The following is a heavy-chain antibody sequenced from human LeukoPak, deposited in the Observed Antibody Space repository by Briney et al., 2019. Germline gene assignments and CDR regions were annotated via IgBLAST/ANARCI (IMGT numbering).Heavy chain of an antibody. CDR1: GGSFSGYY. J-gene: IGHJ4*02. CDR2: INHSGST. CDR3: ARLLRRRVRIAVAGYYSDY. D-gene: IGHD6-19*01. Sequence: SETLSLTCAVYGGSFSGYYWSWIRQPPGKGLEWIGEINHSGSTNYNPSLKSRVTISVDTSKNQFSLKLSSVTAADTAVYYCARLLRRRVRIAVAGYYSDYWGQGTLVTVSS. V-gene: IGHV4-34*01.